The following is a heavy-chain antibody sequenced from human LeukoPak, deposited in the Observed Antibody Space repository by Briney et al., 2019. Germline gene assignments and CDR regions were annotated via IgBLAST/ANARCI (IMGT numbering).Heavy chain of an antibody. CDR2: INPNGGSA. V-gene: IGHV1-46*01. D-gene: IGHD3-10*01. CDR3: AREITIDRGAITGPVDY. CDR1: GYTFTSFY. Sequence: ASVKVSCKASGYTFTSFYMHWVRQAPGQGLEWVGVINPNGGSASSAQNFQGRVTMTRDMSTSTVFMELSDLGYEDTAIYYCAREITIDRGAITGPVDYWGQGPLVTVPS. J-gene: IGHJ4*02.